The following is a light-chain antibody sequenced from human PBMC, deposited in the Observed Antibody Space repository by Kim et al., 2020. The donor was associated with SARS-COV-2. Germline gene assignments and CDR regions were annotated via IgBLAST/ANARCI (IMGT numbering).Light chain of an antibody. CDR1: KLVYKY. J-gene: IGLJ2*01. CDR2: QDS. Sequence: PGHTARIAVARDKLVYKYACRYQQKPGQSPVLVIYQDSKRPSGIPERFSGSNSGNTATLTISGTQAMDEADYYCQAWDSSTADVVFGGGTKLTVL. CDR3: QAWDSSTADVV. V-gene: IGLV3-1*01.